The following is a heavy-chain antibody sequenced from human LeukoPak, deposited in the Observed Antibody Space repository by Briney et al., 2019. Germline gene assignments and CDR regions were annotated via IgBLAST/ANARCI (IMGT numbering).Heavy chain of an antibody. V-gene: IGHV4-39*01. Sequence: SETLSLTCTVSGGSISSSSYYWGWIRQPPGKGLEWIGSIYYSGSTYYNPSLKSRVTISVDTSKNQFSLRLSAVTAADTAMYYCVKSGGYGLIDYWGQGTLVTVSS. CDR1: GGSISSSSYY. CDR3: VKSGGYGLIDY. CDR2: IYYSGST. J-gene: IGHJ4*02. D-gene: IGHD6-19*01.